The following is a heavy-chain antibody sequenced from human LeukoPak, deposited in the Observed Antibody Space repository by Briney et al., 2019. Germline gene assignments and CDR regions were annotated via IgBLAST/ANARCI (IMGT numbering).Heavy chain of an antibody. CDR2: IYPGDSDT. CDR3: ARSDCSSTSCYEYFQH. Sequence: GESLKISCKGSGYSFTSYWIGWVRQMPGKGLEWMGTIYPGDSDTRYSPSFQGQVTISADKSISTAYLQWSSLKASDTAMYYCARSDCSSTSCYEYFQHWGQGTLVTVSS. J-gene: IGHJ1*01. D-gene: IGHD2-2*01. V-gene: IGHV5-51*01. CDR1: GYSFTSYW.